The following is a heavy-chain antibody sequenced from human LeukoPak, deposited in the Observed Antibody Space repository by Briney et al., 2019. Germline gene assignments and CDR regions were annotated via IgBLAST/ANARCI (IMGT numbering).Heavy chain of an antibody. CDR1: GFTFSSYA. CDR2: STGSGGTT. J-gene: IGHJ4*02. D-gene: IGHD6-13*01. CDR3: AKDPYSSSWYLPPPHFDY. Sequence: GGSLRLSCAASGFTFSSYAMTWVRQAPGKGLEWVSASTGSGGTTYYADTVMGRFTISRDNSKNTLYLQMNSLRAEDTAVYYCAKDPYSSSWYLPPPHFDYWGQGTLVTVSS. V-gene: IGHV3-23*01.